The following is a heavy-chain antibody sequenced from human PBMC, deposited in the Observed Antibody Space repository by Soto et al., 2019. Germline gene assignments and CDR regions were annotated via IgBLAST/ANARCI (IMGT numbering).Heavy chain of an antibody. CDR3: ARDGTLYDSSGYYYLY. CDR1: GGTFSRNA. D-gene: IGHD3-22*01. CDR2: IIPLFGKA. J-gene: IGHJ4*02. V-gene: IGHV1-69*01. Sequence: QVQLVQSGAEVKKPGSPVKVSCKASGGTFSRNAISWVRQAPGQGLEWMGGIIPLFGKANYAQKFQGRVTITADESTSTAYMELSSLRSEDTAVYYCARDGTLYDSSGYYYLYWGQGTLVTVSS.